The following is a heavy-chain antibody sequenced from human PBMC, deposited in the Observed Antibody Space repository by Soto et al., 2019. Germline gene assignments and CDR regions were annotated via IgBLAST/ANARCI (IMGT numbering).Heavy chain of an antibody. J-gene: IGHJ6*02. CDR1: GFTFISYA. V-gene: IGHV3-30-3*01. CDR3: ARDVESGSSQYYYYYYGMDV. D-gene: IGHD1-26*01. Sequence: GGSLRLSCAASGFTFISYAMHWVRQAPGKGLEWVAVISYDGSNKYYADSVKGRFTISRDNSKNTLYLQMNSLRAEDTAVYYCARDVESGSSQYYYYYYGMDVWGQGTTVTVSS. CDR2: ISYDGSNK.